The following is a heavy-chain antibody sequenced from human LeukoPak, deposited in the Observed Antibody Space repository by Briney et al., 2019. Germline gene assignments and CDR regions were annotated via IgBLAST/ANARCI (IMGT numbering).Heavy chain of an antibody. CDR1: GTCLSRGSHY. CDR3: ARARITMVRGVRPFDY. J-gene: IGHJ4*02. V-gene: IGHV4-39*07. Sequence: SETLSLTCTVSGTCLSRGSHYWGWMRQPPGKGLEWIGSMYYGGSTNYNPSLKSRVTISVDTSKNQFSLKLSSVTAADTAVYYCARARITMVRGVRPFDYWGQGTLVTVSS. D-gene: IGHD3-10*01. CDR2: MYYGGST.